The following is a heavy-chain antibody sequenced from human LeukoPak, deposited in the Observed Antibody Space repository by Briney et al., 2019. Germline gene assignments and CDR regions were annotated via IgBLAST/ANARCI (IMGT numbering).Heavy chain of an antibody. Sequence: GGSLRLPCAASGFTFSSYSMNWVRQAPGKGLEWVSSISSSSSYIYYADSVKGRFTISRDNAKNSLYLQMNSLRAEDTAVYYCARDPMITFGGVIAQYYFDYWGQGTLVTVSS. CDR2: ISSSSSYI. CDR1: GFTFSSYS. J-gene: IGHJ4*02. V-gene: IGHV3-21*01. CDR3: ARDPMITFGGVIAQYYFDY. D-gene: IGHD3-16*02.